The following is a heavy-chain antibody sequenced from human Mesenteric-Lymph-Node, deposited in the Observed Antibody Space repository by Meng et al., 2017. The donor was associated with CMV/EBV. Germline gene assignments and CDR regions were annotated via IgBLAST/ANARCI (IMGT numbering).Heavy chain of an antibody. D-gene: IGHD3-16*01. CDR2: ISSSGSTI. CDR1: GFTFSDYY. V-gene: IGHV3-11*04. CDR3: ARERRGGHFDY. J-gene: IGHJ4*02. Sequence: LSLTCAASGFTFSDYYMSWIRQAPGKGLEWVSYISSSGSTIYYADSVKGRFTISRDNAKNSLYLQMNSLRAEDTAVYYCARERRGGHFDYWGQGTLVTVSS.